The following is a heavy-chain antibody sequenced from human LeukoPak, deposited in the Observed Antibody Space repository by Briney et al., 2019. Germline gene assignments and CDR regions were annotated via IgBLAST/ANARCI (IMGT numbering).Heavy chain of an antibody. CDR1: GYTLTELS. Sequence: ASVKVSCKVSGYTLTELSMHWVRQAPGKGLEWMGGFDPEDGETIYAQKFQGRVTMTEDTSTDTAYMELSSLRSEDTAVYYCATTTSLVGATSGSWFDPWGQGTLVTVSS. J-gene: IGHJ5*02. CDR2: FDPEDGET. D-gene: IGHD1-26*01. V-gene: IGHV1-24*01. CDR3: ATTTSLVGATSGSWFDP.